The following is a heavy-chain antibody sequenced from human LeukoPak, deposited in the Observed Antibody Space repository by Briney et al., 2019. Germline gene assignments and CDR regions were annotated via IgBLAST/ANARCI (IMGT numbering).Heavy chain of an antibody. D-gene: IGHD2-15*01. CDR2: INPAGSET. Sequence: PGGSLRLSCAATGFTFNTTWMIWVRQAPGKGLEWVANINPAGSETYYVDPVKGRFSISRDNAKNLVYLQMNSLRAEDTAVYHCARFGYVAAVDVWGQGTPVTVSS. CDR1: GFTFNTTW. J-gene: IGHJ4*02. CDR3: ARFGYVAAVDV. V-gene: IGHV3-7*01.